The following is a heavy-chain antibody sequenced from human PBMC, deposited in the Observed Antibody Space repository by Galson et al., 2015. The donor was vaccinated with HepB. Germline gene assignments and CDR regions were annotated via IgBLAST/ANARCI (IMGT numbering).Heavy chain of an antibody. D-gene: IGHD1-26*01. CDR2: ISAYNGNT. CDR1: GYTFTSYG. J-gene: IGHJ5*02. V-gene: IGHV1-18*01. CDR3: ARKSNSGSYDPPAIWFDP. Sequence: QSGAEVKKPGASVKVSCKASGYTFTSYGISWVRQAPGQGLEWMGWISAYNGNTNYAQKLQGRVTMTTDTSTSTAYMELRSLRSDDTAVYYCARKSNSGSYDPPAIWFDPWGQGTLVTVSS.